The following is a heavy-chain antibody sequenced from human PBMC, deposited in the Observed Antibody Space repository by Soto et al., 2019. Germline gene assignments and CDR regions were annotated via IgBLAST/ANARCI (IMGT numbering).Heavy chain of an antibody. CDR3: ARGSPYDY. CDR2: ISTSGSTI. V-gene: IGHV3-11*01. Sequence: LRLSCATSGFTFTDYYMTWIRQAPGKGLEWLSYISTSGSTIFYADSVKGRFTISRDNAKNSLYLQMNSLRPEDTALYFCARGSPYDYWGQGTPVTVSS. J-gene: IGHJ4*02. CDR1: GFTFTDYY.